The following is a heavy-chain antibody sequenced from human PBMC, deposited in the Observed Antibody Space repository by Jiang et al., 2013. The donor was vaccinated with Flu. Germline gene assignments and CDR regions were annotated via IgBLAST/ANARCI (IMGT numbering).Heavy chain of an antibody. V-gene: IGHV3-23*01. CDR3: AKGTSYYYDSSGYSTFDY. CDR1: GFTFSSYA. Sequence: SGFTFSSYAMSWVRPGSRKGLEWVSAISGSGGSTYYADSVKGRFTISRDNSKNTLYLQMNSLRAEDTAVYYCAKGTSYYYDSSGYSTFDYWGQGTLVTVSS. J-gene: IGHJ4*02. CDR2: ISGSGGST. D-gene: IGHD3-22*01.